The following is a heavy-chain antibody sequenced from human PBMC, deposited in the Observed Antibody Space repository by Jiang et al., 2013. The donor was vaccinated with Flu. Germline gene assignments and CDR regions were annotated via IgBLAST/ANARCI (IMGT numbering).Heavy chain of an antibody. V-gene: IGHV6-1*01. Sequence: QTLSLTCAISGDSVSRNNTAWNWIRQSPSGGLEWLGWIYYRSKWYCEYAESVKSRITIKPDTSKNQFSLQLNPVTPEDTAVYYCARGYSVDVWGQGTTVTVS. CDR1: GDSVSRNNTA. CDR2: IYYRSKWYC. CDR3: ARGYSVDV. D-gene: IGHD4-11*01. J-gene: IGHJ6*02.